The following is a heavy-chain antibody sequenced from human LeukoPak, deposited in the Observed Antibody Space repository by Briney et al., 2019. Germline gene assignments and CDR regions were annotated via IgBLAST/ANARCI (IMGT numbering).Heavy chain of an antibody. CDR3: AKDFGSRGYTF. Sequence: GGSLRLSCAASGFTFSSYAMSWVRQAPGKGLEWVSSISSSGGSTYYADSVKGWFTISRDNSKTTLYLQMNSLRAEETAVYFCAKDFGSRGYTFWGQGTLVTVSS. CDR1: GFTFSSYA. J-gene: IGHJ4*02. CDR2: ISSSGGST. D-gene: IGHD5-12*01. V-gene: IGHV3-23*01.